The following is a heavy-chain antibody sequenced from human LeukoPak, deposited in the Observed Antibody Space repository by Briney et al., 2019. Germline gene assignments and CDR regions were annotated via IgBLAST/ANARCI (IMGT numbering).Heavy chain of an antibody. D-gene: IGHD3-22*01. CDR1: GFTFSSYA. Sequence: GGSLRLSCAASGFTFSSYAMSWVRQAPGKGLEWVSAISGSGGSTYYADSVKGRFTISRDNSKNTLYLQMNSLRAEDTAVYYCAKAWDYYDSSGPFDYWGQGTLVTVSS. CDR3: AKAWDYYDSSGPFDY. CDR2: ISGSGGST. V-gene: IGHV3-23*01. J-gene: IGHJ4*02.